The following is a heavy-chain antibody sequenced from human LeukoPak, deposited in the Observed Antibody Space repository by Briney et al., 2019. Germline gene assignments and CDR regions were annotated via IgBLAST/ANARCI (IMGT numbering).Heavy chain of an antibody. V-gene: IGHV1-46*01. CDR2: INPSGGST. Sequence: ASVKVSCKASGYTFTSYYMHWVRQAPGQGLEWMGIINPSGGSTSYAQKFQGRVTMTRDTSTSTVYMELSSLRSEDTAVYYCARGGPTRPYYYGSGYIYYYYGMDVWGQGTTVTVSS. J-gene: IGHJ6*02. CDR1: GYTFTSYY. CDR3: ARGGPTRPYYYGSGYIYYYYGMDV. D-gene: IGHD3-10*01.